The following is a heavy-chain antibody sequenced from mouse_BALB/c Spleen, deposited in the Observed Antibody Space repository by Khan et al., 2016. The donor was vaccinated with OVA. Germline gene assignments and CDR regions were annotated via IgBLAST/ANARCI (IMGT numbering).Heavy chain of an antibody. CDR3: ARAGSRYNYALDY. CDR2: ISYSGST. J-gene: IGHJ4*01. V-gene: IGHV3-2*02. D-gene: IGHD1-1*01. CDR1: GYSITSDYA. Sequence: EVQLQESGPGLVKPSQSLSLTCTVTGYSITSDYAWNWIRQFPGNKLEWMGYISYSGSTNYNPALKSRISITRDTSKNQFFLQLNSLTAEDTATYYCARAGSRYNYALDYWGQGTSVTVSS.